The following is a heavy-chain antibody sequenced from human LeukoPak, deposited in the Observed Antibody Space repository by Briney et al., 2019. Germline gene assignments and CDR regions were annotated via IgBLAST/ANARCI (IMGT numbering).Heavy chain of an antibody. CDR2: ISSSSSYI. V-gene: IGHV3-21*01. CDR3: ARLGGIVVVPAAMFDY. CDR1: GFTFSSYS. D-gene: IGHD2-2*01. J-gene: IGHJ4*02. Sequence: EGSLRLSCAASGFTFSSYSMNWVRQAPGKGLEWVSSISSSSSYIYYADSVKGRFTISRDNAKNSLYLQMNSLRAEDTAVYYCARLGGIVVVPAAMFDYWGQGTLVTVSS.